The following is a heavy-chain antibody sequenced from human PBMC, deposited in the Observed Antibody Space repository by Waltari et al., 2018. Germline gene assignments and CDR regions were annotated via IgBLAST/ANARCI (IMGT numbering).Heavy chain of an antibody. Sequence: QLQLQESGPGLVKPSETLSLTCTVSGGSISSSSYYWGWIRQPPGKGLEWIGSIYYGGSTYYNPSLKSRVTISVDTSKNQFSLKLSSVTAADTAVYYCARDRWLRFKGPKDIDYWGQGTLVTVSS. J-gene: IGHJ4*02. CDR2: IYYGGST. D-gene: IGHD5-12*01. V-gene: IGHV4-39*07. CDR1: GGSISSSSYY. CDR3: ARDRWLRFKGPKDIDY.